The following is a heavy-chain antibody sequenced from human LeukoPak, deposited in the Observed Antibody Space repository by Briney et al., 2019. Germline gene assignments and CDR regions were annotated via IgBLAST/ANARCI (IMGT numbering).Heavy chain of an antibody. V-gene: IGHV4-59*01. CDR1: GGSISSYY. CDR2: IYHSGST. CDR3: ARGNGDYVGY. Sequence: SETLSLTCTVSGGSISSYYWSWIRQPPGKGLEWIGYIYHSGSTNSSPSLKSRVTISVDTSKNQFSLRLSSVTAADTAVYYCARGNGDYVGYWGQGARVTVSS. J-gene: IGHJ4*02. D-gene: IGHD1-1*01.